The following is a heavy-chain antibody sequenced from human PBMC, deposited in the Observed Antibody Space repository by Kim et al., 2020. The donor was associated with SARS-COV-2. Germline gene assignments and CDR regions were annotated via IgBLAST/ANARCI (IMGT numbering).Heavy chain of an antibody. CDR1: GYTFTSYA. J-gene: IGHJ4*02. CDR3: AREYSSGRYYYFDY. CDR2: INAGNGNT. V-gene: IGHV1-3*01. Sequence: ASVKVSCKASGYTFTSYAMHWVRQAPGQRLEWMGWINAGNGNTKYSQKFQGRVTITRDTSASTAYMELSSLRSEDTAVYYCAREYSSGRYYYFDYWGQGTLVTVSS. D-gene: IGHD6-19*01.